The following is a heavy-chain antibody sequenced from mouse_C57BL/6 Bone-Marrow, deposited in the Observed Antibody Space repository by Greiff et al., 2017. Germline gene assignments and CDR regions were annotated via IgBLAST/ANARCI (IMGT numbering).Heavy chain of an antibody. CDR3: ARRWDMDY. J-gene: IGHJ4*01. Sequence: VQLQQPGAELVKPGASVKLSCKASGYTFTSYWMQWVKQRPGQGLEWIGENDPSDSYTNYNQKFKGKATLTVDTSSSTAYMQLSSLTSEDSAVYYCARRWDMDYWGQGTSVTVSS. D-gene: IGHD1-1*02. V-gene: IGHV1-50*01. CDR1: GYTFTSYW. CDR2: NDPSDSYT.